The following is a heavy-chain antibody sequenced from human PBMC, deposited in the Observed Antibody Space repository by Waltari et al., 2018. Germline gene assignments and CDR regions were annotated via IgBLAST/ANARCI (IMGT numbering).Heavy chain of an antibody. V-gene: IGHV1-69*12. J-gene: IGHJ5*02. CDR3: ARESLYTTTSVWLDP. D-gene: IGHD1-1*01. Sequence: QVQLVQSGAEVKKPGSSVKVSCRASGGTFDNYAISWVRQAPGQGLEWVGGIIPVFGTTYYAQNFHGRVTITADGSTGTAYMDMGSLRSDDTAVYYCARESLYTTTSVWLDPRGQGTLVTVSS. CDR1: GGTFDNYA. CDR2: IIPVFGTT.